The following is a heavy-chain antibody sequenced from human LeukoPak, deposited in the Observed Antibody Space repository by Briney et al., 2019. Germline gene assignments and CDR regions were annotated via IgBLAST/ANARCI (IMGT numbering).Heavy chain of an antibody. V-gene: IGHV4-59*01. J-gene: IGHJ4*02. CDR3: ARSSGVATVAARKFDY. Sequence: PSETLSLTCTVSGGSISSYYWSWIRQPPGKGLGWIGYIFYSGSTNYNPSLKSRVTISVDTSKNQFTLKLSSVTAADTAVYYCARSSGVATVAARKFDYWGQGTLVTVSS. D-gene: IGHD6-6*01. CDR1: GGSISSYY. CDR2: IFYSGST.